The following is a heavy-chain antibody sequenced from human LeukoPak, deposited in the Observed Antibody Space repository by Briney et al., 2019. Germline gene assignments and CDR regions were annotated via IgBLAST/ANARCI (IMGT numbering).Heavy chain of an antibody. CDR3: AKDLIDYYDSSGPFDY. Sequence: QPGGSLRLSCAASGFTFSSYTLSWVRQAPGKGLEWVSAVRGSDSKTYYADSVKGRFTISRDNSKNTLYLQMNSLRAEDTAVYYRAKDLIDYYDSSGPFDYWGQGTLVTVSS. J-gene: IGHJ4*02. V-gene: IGHV3-23*01. D-gene: IGHD3-22*01. CDR2: VRGSDSKT. CDR1: GFTFSSYT.